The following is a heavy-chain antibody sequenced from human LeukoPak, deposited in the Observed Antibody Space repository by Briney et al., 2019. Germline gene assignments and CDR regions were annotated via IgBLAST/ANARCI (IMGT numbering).Heavy chain of an antibody. J-gene: IGHJ4*02. CDR2: INHSGST. D-gene: IGHD3-10*01. Sequence: SETLSLTCAVYGGSFSGYYWNWIRQPPGKGLEWIGEINHSGSTNYNPSLKSRVTISVDTSKNQFSLKLSSVTAADTAVYYCARESPRGAGIDYWGQGTLVTVSS. V-gene: IGHV4-34*01. CDR1: GGSFSGYY. CDR3: ARESPRGAGIDY.